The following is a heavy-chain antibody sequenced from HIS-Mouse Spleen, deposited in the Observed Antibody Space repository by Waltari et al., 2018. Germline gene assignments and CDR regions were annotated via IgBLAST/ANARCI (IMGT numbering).Heavy chain of an antibody. V-gene: IGHV3-30-3*01. J-gene: IGHJ3*02. Sequence: QVQLVESGGGVVQPGRSLRLSCAASGFTFSSYAMHWVRQAPGKWLEWVAVISYDGSNKYYADSVKGRFTISRDNSKNTLYLQMNSLRAEDTAVYYCARGPLANWGYRAFDIWGQGTMVTVSS. CDR3: ARGPLANWGYRAFDI. D-gene: IGHD7-27*01. CDR1: GFTFSSYA. CDR2: ISYDGSNK.